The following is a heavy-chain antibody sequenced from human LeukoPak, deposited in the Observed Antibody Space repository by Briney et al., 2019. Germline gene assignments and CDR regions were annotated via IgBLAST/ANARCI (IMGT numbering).Heavy chain of an antibody. J-gene: IGHJ4*02. V-gene: IGHV3-21*06. Sequence: GSLRLSCAASGFSFSTYNMDWVRQAPGKGLEWVASIDFIFYGDSVKGRFTISRDNAKNLLYLQLSSLRDDDSAIYYCARASRASAWYIDGYWGQGTLVTVSS. D-gene: IGHD6-19*01. CDR3: ARASRASAWYIDGY. CDR2: IDFI. CDR1: GFSFSTYN.